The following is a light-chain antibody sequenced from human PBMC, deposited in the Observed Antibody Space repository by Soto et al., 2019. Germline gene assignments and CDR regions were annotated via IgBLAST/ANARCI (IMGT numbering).Light chain of an antibody. CDR1: NIGSKS. Sequence: SSELTQPPSVSVAPGKTARITCGGNNIGSKSVHWYQQKPGQTPILVIYFDSDRPSGIPERFSGANSGNTATLTISRVEAGDEADYYCQVWDSSSDHVVFGGRTKQTVL. CDR2: FDS. V-gene: IGLV3-21*04. CDR3: QVWDSSSDHVV. J-gene: IGLJ2*01.